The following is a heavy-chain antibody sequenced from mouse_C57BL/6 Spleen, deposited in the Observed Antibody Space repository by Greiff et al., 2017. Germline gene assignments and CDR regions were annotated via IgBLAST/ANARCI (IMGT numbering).Heavy chain of an antibody. CDR1: GFSLTSYA. V-gene: IGHV2-9-1*01. CDR3: AREDLLRNYGGIDY. J-gene: IGHJ4*01. CDR2: IWPGGGT. D-gene: IGHD2-1*01. Sequence: VQVVESGPGLVAPSQSLSITCTVSGFSLTSYAISWVRQPPGKGLEWLGVIWPGGGTNYNSALKSRLSISKDNSKSQVFLKMNSLQTDDTARYYGAREDLLRNYGGIDYWGQGTSVTVSS.